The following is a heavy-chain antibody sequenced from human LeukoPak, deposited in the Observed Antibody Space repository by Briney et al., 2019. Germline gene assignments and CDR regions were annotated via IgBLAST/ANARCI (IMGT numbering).Heavy chain of an antibody. V-gene: IGHV3-48*03. Sequence: QAGGSLRLSCAASGFTFSSYEMNWVRQAPGKGLGWVSYISSSGSTIYYADSVKGRFTISRDNAKNSLYLQMNSLRAEDTAVYYCASLGYSSGWHFDYWGQGTLVTVSS. CDR2: ISSSGSTI. J-gene: IGHJ4*02. CDR1: GFTFSSYE. D-gene: IGHD6-19*01. CDR3: ASLGYSSGWHFDY.